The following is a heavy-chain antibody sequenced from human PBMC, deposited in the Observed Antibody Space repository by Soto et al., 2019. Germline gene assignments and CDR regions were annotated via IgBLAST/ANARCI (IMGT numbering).Heavy chain of an antibody. V-gene: IGHV3-11*01. CDR1: GFTFSDYY. J-gene: IGHJ5*02. Sequence: QVQLVESGGGLVKPGGSLRLSCAASGFTFSDYYMSWIRQAPGKGLEWVSYISSSGSTIYYADSVKGRFTISRDNAKNSLYLQMNSLRAEDTAVYYCARSRYCSSTSCHRAWSGNWFDPWGQGTLVTVSS. CDR2: ISSSGSTI. CDR3: ARSRYCSSTSCHRAWSGNWFDP. D-gene: IGHD2-2*02.